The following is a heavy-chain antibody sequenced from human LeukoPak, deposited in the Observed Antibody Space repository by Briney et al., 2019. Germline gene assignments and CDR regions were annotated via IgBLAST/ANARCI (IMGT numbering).Heavy chain of an antibody. V-gene: IGHV4-39*07. CDR2: IYYSGST. CDR3: ARAYSRSYSHFDD. J-gene: IGHJ4*02. D-gene: IGHD1-26*01. Sequence: SETLSLTCTVSGGSISSSSYYWGWIRQPPGKGLEWIGSIYYSGSTYYNPSLKSRVTISVDTSKNQFSLELSSVTAADTAMYFCARAYSRSYSHFDDRGQGTLVTVSS. CDR1: GGSISSSSYY.